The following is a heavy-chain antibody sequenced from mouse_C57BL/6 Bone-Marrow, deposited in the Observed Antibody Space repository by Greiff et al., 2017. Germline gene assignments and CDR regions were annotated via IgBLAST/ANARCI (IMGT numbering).Heavy chain of an antibody. CDR3: AKRGYYGSSYPYWYFDV. CDR2: IWGGGST. CDR1: GFSLTSYG. V-gene: IGHV2-9*01. J-gene: IGHJ1*03. D-gene: IGHD1-1*01. Sequence: VKVVESGPGLVAPSQSLSITCTVSGFSLTSYGVDWVRQPPGKGLEWLGVIWGGGSTNYNSALMSRPSISKDNSKSQVFLKMNSLQTDDTAMYYCAKRGYYGSSYPYWYFDVWGTGTTVTVSS.